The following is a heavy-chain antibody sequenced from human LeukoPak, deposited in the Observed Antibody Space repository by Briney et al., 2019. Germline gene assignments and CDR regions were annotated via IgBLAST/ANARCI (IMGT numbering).Heavy chain of an antibody. V-gene: IGHV4-4*02. J-gene: IGHJ6*02. CDR3: ARGLDFWSGYIYYYYYYGMDV. Sequence: SETLSLTCAVSGGSISSNNWWGWVRQPPGKGLEWIGEIYHSGSPNYNPSLKSRVTISVDKSRNHFSLNLSSVTAADTAVYYCARGLDFWSGYIYYYYYYGMDVWGQGTTVTVSS. CDR2: IYHSGSP. CDR1: GGSISSNNW. D-gene: IGHD3-3*01.